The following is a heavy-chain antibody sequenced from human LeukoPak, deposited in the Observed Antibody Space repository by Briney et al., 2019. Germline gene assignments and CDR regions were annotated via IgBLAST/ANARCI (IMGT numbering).Heavy chain of an antibody. Sequence: PGGSLRLSCAASGFTFSSYDMHWVRQATGKGLEWASAIGIAGDTYYLDSVKGRFTISRENAKNSLYLQMNSLRAGDTAVYYCARGGDRDYWGQGTLVTVSS. CDR1: GFTFSSYD. J-gene: IGHJ4*02. CDR2: IGIAGDT. CDR3: ARGGDRDY. V-gene: IGHV3-13*04.